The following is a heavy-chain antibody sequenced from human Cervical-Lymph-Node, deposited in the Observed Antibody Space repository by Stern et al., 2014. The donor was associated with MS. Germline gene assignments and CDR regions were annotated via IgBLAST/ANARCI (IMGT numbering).Heavy chain of an antibody. Sequence: VQLGESGGGLVQPGGSLRLSCGASGFTFSSYARSWVRQAPEKGLEWVADLGYTGYSTPYAASVDGRFAISRDNSRSTLYLQMDRLRADDTGVYYCAKGVDYGDYYLLDDWGQGTLVTVSS. CDR3: AKGVDYGDYYLLDD. CDR2: LGYTGYST. V-gene: IGHV3-23*04. J-gene: IGHJ4*02. D-gene: IGHD4-17*01. CDR1: GFTFSSYA.